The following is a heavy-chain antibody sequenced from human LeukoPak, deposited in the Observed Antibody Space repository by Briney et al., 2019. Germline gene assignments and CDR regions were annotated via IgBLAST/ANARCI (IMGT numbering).Heavy chain of an antibody. CDR1: GYSFSSYW. D-gene: IGHD6-6*01. CDR2: IYPGDSDT. CDR3: ARQTRSITARDFDY. V-gene: IGHV5-51*01. Sequence: GESLKISCKGSGYSFSSYWIGWARQMPGKGLEWMGIIYPGDSDTRYSPSFRGQVTISADKSISTAYLLWSSLKASDTAMYYCARQTRSITARDFDYWGQGTLVTVSS. J-gene: IGHJ4*02.